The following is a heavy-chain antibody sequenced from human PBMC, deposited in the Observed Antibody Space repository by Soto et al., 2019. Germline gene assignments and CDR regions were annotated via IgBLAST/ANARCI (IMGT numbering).Heavy chain of an antibody. J-gene: IGHJ1*01. CDR2: IYYSGIT. CDR3: ARLAHSAE. Sequence: SLTCTVSGGSVGSSFYYWGWVRQPPGKGLEWIGTIYYSGITHSNPSLKSRVTMSVDTSDNQFSLSLTSVTAADTAVYYCARLAHSAE. CDR1: GGSVGSSFYY. V-gene: IGHV4-39*01.